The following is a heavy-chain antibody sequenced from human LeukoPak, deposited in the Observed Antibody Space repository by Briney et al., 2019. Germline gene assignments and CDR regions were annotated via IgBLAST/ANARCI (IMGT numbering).Heavy chain of an antibody. D-gene: IGHD4-17*01. Sequence: ASVRVSCKAAGFTFTSYGISWVRQAPGRGLEWMGWIDAYNGKTNYAKNFQGRITVTRDTSTKMAYMELRSLKSDDTAVYYCTRDPDGDYDFDYWGQGTLVTVSS. V-gene: IGHV1-18*01. CDR3: TRDPDGDYDFDY. J-gene: IGHJ4*02. CDR2: IDAYNGKT. CDR1: GFTFTSYG.